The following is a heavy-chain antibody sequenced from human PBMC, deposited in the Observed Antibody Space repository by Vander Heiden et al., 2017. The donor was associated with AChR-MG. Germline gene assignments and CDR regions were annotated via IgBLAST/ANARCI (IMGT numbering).Heavy chain of an antibody. J-gene: IGHJ6*02. Sequence: QVQLQQWGAGLLKPSETLSLTCAVYGGSFSGYYWSWIRQPPGKGLEWIGEINHSGSTNYNPSLKSRVTISVDTSKNQFSLKLSSVTAADTAVYYCARGGFGIAAAGTSFYYYYYGMDVWGQGTTVTVSS. V-gene: IGHV4-34*01. CDR3: ARGGFGIAAAGTSFYYYYYGMDV. D-gene: IGHD6-13*01. CDR1: GGSFSGYY. CDR2: INHSGST.